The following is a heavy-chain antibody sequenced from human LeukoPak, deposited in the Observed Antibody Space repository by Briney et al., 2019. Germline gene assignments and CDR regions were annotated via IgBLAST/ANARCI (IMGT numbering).Heavy chain of an antibody. J-gene: IGHJ4*02. CDR1: RFTFSTYA. D-gene: IGHD2-15*01. CDR2: ITGGGTNT. V-gene: IGHV3-23*01. Sequence: GGSLRLSCVASRFTFSTYAMAWVRQAPGKKLECVAVITGGGTNTYHADSVKGRFTISRDNSKNTLSLQMNSLRVEDTAKYYCAKGTLGSCSGSRCYPFDYWGRGTLVTVSS. CDR3: AKGTLGSCSGSRCYPFDY.